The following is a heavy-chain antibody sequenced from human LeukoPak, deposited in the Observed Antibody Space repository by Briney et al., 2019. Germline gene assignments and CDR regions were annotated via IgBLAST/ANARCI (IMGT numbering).Heavy chain of an antibody. CDR3: ARDEGIAVAGTFGS. J-gene: IGHJ3*01. V-gene: IGHV3-53*01. CDR2: IYSGGST. D-gene: IGHD6-19*01. Sequence: GGSLRLSCAASGFTVSSNYTSWVRQAPGKGLEWVSVIYSGGSTYYADSVKGRFTISRDNSKNTLYLQMNSLRAEDTAVYYCARDEGIAVAGTFGSWGQGTMVTVSS. CDR1: GFTVSSNY.